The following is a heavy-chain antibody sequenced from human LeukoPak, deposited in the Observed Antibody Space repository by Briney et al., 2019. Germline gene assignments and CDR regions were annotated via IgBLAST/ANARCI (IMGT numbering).Heavy chain of an antibody. V-gene: IGHV4-34*01. CDR2: IDHSGIT. CDR1: GASLSGYY. Sequence: SETLSLTCAVYGASLSGYYWSWIRQPPGKGLEWVGEIDHSGITKYNPSLKGRVIISRDTSKNQFSLDPTSMTAADTAVYYCATASQLGSYNWFDPWGQGTLVTVSS. J-gene: IGHJ5*02. D-gene: IGHD1-1*01. CDR3: ATASQLGSYNWFDP.